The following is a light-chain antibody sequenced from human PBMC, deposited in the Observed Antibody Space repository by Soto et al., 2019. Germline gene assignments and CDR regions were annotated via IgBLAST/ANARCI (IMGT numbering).Light chain of an antibody. CDR2: GNR. J-gene: IGLJ2*01. Sequence: QSVLTQPPSVSGAPGQRVTISCTGSSSNIGAGYHVHWYQQLPGTAPKLVIYGNRNRPSGVPNRFSGSKSGTSASLAITGLQAEDEADYYCQSYDSSLSGSKVVFGGRAKRTVL. CDR1: SSNIGAGYH. V-gene: IGLV1-40*01. CDR3: QSYDSSLSGSKVV.